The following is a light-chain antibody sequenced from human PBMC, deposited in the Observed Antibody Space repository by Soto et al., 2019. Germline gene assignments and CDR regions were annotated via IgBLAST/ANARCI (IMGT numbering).Light chain of an antibody. CDR3: QQRSNWPPT. CDR2: DAS. CDR1: QSVSSY. V-gene: IGKV3-11*01. Sequence: EIVLTPSPATLSFSAVERATLSCRASQSVSSYLAWYQQKPGQAPRLLIYDASTRATGIPARFSGSGSGTDFTLTITSLEPEDFAVYYCQQRSNWPPTFGQGTKVDI. J-gene: IGKJ1*01.